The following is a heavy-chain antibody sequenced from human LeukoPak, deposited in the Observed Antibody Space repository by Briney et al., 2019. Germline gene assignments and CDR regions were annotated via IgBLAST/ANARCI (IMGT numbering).Heavy chain of an antibody. V-gene: IGHV1-2*02. CDR2: INPNSGGT. CDR1: GYTFTSYY. CDR3: ARLYCSGGSCYSEGWFDP. D-gene: IGHD2-15*01. J-gene: IGHJ5*02. Sequence: ASVKVSCKASGYTFTSYYMHWVRQAPGQGLEWMGWINPNSGGTNYAQKFQGRVTMTRDTSISTAYMELSRLRSDDTAVYYCARLYCSGGSCYSEGWFDPWGQGTLVTVSS.